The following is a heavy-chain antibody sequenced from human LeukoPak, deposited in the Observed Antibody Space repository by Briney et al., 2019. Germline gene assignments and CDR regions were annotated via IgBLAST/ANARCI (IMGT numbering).Heavy chain of an antibody. D-gene: IGHD6-13*01. Sequence: PGGSLRLSCAASGFTFSSYSMNWVRQAPGKGLEWVSSISSSSYIYYADSVKGRFTISRDNAKNSLYLQMNSLRAEDTAVYYCARGDQQLDDFDYWGQGTLVTASS. CDR3: ARGDQQLDDFDY. CDR2: ISSSSYI. V-gene: IGHV3-21*01. CDR1: GFTFSSYS. J-gene: IGHJ4*02.